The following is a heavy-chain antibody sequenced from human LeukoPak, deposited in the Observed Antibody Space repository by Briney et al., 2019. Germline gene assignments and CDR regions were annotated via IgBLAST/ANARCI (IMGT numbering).Heavy chain of an antibody. CDR2: IYDSGST. J-gene: IGHJ4*02. D-gene: IGHD3-22*01. CDR3: ARGGYYDSSGYYYFDY. Sequence: PSETLSLTCTVSGGSISSYYWSWIRQPPGKGLEWMWYIYDSGSTNYNPSLKSRVTISAGTSKNQFSLRPSSVTAADTAVYYCARGGYYDSSGYYYFDYWGQGTLVTVSS. V-gene: IGHV4-59*01. CDR1: GGSISSYY.